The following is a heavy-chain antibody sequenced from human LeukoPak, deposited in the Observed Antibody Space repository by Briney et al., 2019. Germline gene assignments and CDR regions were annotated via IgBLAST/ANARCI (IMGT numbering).Heavy chain of an antibody. J-gene: IGHJ4*02. CDR2: IKSKTDGGTT. D-gene: IGHD6-13*01. V-gene: IGHV3-15*01. CDR3: TTERVVAAAGTYY. CDR1: GFTVSNAW. Sequence: PGGSLRLSCAVSGFTVSNAWMSWVRQAPGKGLEWVGRIKSKTDGGTTDYAAPVKGRFTISRDDSKNTLYLQMNSLKTEDTAVYYCTTERVVAAAGTYYWGQGTLVTVSS.